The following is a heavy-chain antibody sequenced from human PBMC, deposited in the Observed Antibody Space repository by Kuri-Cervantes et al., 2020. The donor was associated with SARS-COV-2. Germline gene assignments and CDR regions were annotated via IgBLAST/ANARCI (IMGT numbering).Heavy chain of an antibody. CDR3: ARDPANTASIDY. J-gene: IGHJ4*02. Sequence: ASVKVSCKVSGYTLTELSMHWVRQAPGKGLEWMGGFDPEDGETIYAQKLQGRVTVTTDTSTSTAYMELRSLRSDDTAVYYCARDPANTASIDYWGQGTLVTVSS. CDR2: FDPEDGET. D-gene: IGHD5-18*01. V-gene: IGHV1-24*01. CDR1: GYTLTELS.